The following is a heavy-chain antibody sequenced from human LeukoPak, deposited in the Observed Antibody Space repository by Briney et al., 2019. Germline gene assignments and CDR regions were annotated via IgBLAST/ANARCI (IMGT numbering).Heavy chain of an antibody. J-gene: IGHJ4*02. CDR2: ISGSGGST. CDR3: AKGSLMWLLGTA. V-gene: IGHV3-23*01. D-gene: IGHD3-22*01. Sequence: SGGSLRLSCAASGFTFSSYAMSWVRQAPGKGLEWVSAISGSGGSTYYADSVKGRFTISRDNSKNTLYLQMNSLGAEDTAVYYCAKGSLMWLLGTAWGQGTLVTVSS. CDR1: GFTFSSYA.